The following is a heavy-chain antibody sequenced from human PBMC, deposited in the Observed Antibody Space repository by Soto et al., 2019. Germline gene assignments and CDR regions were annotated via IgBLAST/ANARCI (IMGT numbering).Heavy chain of an antibody. Sequence: SETLSLTCTVSGGSISSGGYYWSWIRQHPGKGLEWIGYIYYSGSTYYNPSLKSRVTISVDTSISTAYMELSRLRSDDTAVYYCARALTRSGNNCSGGSCYVFGYWGQGTLVTVSS. D-gene: IGHD2-15*01. CDR2: IYYSGST. CDR3: ARALTRSGNNCSGGSCYVFGY. CDR1: GGSISSGGYY. V-gene: IGHV4-31*03. J-gene: IGHJ4*02.